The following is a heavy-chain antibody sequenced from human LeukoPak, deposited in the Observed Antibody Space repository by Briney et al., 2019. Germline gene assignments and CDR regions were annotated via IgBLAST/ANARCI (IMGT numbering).Heavy chain of an antibody. CDR1: NGSVSSGTYY. Sequence: SVNLSLNCTISNGSVSSGTYYWGWIRQSPGWGLEWIGSIHSSESSYYIPSLKTRAAIFVDTSRDQVSMDLSYVTAADTALYYSVRHISANTGYFDSCGQGTLVTVSS. J-gene: IGHJ4*02. CDR3: VRHISANTGYFDS. V-gene: IGHV4-39*01. CDR2: IHSSESS.